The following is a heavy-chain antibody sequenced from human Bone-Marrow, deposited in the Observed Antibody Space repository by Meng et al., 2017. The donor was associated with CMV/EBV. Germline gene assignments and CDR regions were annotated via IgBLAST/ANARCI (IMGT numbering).Heavy chain of an antibody. CDR1: GYTFTRYG. CDR2: ISAEDGHT. D-gene: IGHD3-16*01. J-gene: IGHJ5*02. Sequence: ASVKVSCKASGYTFTRYGISWVRQAPGQGLEWMGWISAEDGHTNFARRFQDRVSMTTDTSTTTVYMELRSLRSDDTAVDYCVRDWLDSAYDCFDPWGQGTLVTGSS. V-gene: IGHV1-18*01. CDR3: VRDWLDSAYDCFDP.